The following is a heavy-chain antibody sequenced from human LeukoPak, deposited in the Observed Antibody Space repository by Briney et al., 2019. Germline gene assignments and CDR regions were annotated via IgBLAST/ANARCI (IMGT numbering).Heavy chain of an antibody. Sequence: PGGSLRLSCAASGFTVSSNYMSWVRQAPGKGLEWVSVIYSGGSTYYADSVKGRFTISRDNSKNTVYLQMNSLRAEDTAVYYCATNIVVVPDDAFDIWGQGTMVTVSS. CDR2: IYSGGST. D-gene: IGHD2-2*01. V-gene: IGHV3-53*01. J-gene: IGHJ3*02. CDR3: ATNIVVVPDDAFDI. CDR1: GFTVSSNY.